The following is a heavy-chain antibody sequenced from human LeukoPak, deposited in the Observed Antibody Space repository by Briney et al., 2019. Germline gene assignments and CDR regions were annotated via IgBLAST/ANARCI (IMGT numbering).Heavy chain of an antibody. CDR2: INHSGGT. J-gene: IGHJ5*02. Sequence: SETLSLTCAVYGGSFSGYYWSWIRQPPGKGLEWIGEINHSGGTNYNPSLKSRVTISVDTSKNQFSLKLSSVTAADTAVYYCATATWHWFDPWGQGTLVTVSS. V-gene: IGHV4-34*01. D-gene: IGHD5-12*01. CDR1: GGSFSGYY. CDR3: ATATWHWFDP.